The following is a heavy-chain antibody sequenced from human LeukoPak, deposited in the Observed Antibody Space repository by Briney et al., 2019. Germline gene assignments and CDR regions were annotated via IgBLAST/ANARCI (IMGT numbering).Heavy chain of an antibody. D-gene: IGHD5-18*01. CDR1: GFTVSSNY. CDR2: IYSGGST. J-gene: IGHJ4*02. Sequence: GGSLRLSCAASGFTVSSNYMSWVRQAPGKGLEWVSVIYSGGSTYYADSVKGRFTISRDNSKNTLYLQMNSLGAEDTAVYYCARDKSYGHHHFDYWGQGTLVTVSS. V-gene: IGHV3-66*01. CDR3: ARDKSYGHHHFDY.